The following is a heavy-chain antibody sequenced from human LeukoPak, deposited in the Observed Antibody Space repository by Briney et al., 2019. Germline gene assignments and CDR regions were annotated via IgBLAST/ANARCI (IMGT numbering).Heavy chain of an antibody. V-gene: IGHV4-61*01. CDR3: ARETDRDAFDI. J-gene: IGHJ3*02. CDR1: GGSVSSGSYY. Sequence: TSSETLSLTCTVSGGSVSSGSYYWSWIRQPPGKGLEWIGYIYYSGSTNYNPSLKSRVTISVDTSKNQFSLKLSSVTAADTAVYYCARETDRDAFDIWGQGTMVTVSS. D-gene: IGHD3-10*01. CDR2: IYYSGST.